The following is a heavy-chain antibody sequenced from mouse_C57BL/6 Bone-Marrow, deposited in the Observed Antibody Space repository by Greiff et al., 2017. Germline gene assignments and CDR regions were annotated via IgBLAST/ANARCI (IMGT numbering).Heavy chain of an antibody. CDR1: GYTFTSYG. D-gene: IGHD1-1*01. V-gene: IGHV1-81*01. CDR2: IYPRSGNT. CDR3: ARGEDTTKGYYFDY. Sequence: QVQLQQSGAELARPGASVKLSCKASGYTFTSYGISWVKQRTGQGLEWIGEIYPRSGNTYYNEKFKGKATLTADKSSSTAYMELRSLTSEDSAVYFCARGEDTTKGYYFDYWGQGTTLTVSS. J-gene: IGHJ2*01.